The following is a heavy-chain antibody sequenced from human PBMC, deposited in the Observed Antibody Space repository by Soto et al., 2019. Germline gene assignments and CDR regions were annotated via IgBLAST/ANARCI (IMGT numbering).Heavy chain of an antibody. CDR1: GGSFSGYY. V-gene: IGHV4-34*01. CDR3: ARVTGMGYMDV. Sequence: TSETLSLTCAVYGGSFSGYYWSWIRQPPGKGLEWIGEINHSGSTNYNPSLKSRVTISVDTSKNQFSLKLSSVTAADTAVYYCARVTGMGYMDVWGKGTTVTVSS. J-gene: IGHJ6*03. CDR2: INHSGST. D-gene: IGHD1-20*01.